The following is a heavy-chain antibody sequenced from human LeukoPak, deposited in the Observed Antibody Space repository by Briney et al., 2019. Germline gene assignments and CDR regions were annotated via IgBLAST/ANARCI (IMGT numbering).Heavy chain of an antibody. J-gene: IGHJ4*02. CDR3: TKGRSNHY. D-gene: IGHD3-10*01. Sequence: GGSLRLSCAASGFTFSDFWMGWVRQAPGKGLEGVANINQDGSENYYVDSVKRRFTISRDNAKTSLYLQMTSLRAEDTAVYYCTKGRSNHYWGQGTLVTVST. CDR2: INQDGSEN. V-gene: IGHV3-7*01. CDR1: GFTFSDFW.